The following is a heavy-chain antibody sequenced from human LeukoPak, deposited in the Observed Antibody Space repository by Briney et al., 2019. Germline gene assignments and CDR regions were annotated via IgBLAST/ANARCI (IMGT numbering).Heavy chain of an antibody. CDR3: ARVGTYYYDSSGYYY. Sequence: SGGSLRLSCAASGFSVSSNYMSWVRQAPGKGLEWVSVISRGGYTYYADSVKGRFTISRDNSKNTLYLQMNSLRAEDTAVYYCARVGTYYYDSSGYYYWGQGTLVTVSS. CDR2: ISRGGYT. CDR1: GFSVSSNY. D-gene: IGHD3-22*01. J-gene: IGHJ4*02. V-gene: IGHV3-53*01.